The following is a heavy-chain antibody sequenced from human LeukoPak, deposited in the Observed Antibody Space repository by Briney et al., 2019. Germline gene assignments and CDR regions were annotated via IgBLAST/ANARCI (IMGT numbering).Heavy chain of an antibody. J-gene: IGHJ5*02. V-gene: IGHV3-43*02. D-gene: IGHD4-23*01. CDR3: ASGYGGT. Sequence: GGSLRLSCAASGFKFDGYAMHWVRQPPGKGLEWVSLISGDGGNTYYADSVKGRFTISRDNAKNSLYLQMNSLRAEDTAVYYCASGYGGTWGQGTLVTVSS. CDR2: ISGDGGNT. CDR1: GFKFDGYA.